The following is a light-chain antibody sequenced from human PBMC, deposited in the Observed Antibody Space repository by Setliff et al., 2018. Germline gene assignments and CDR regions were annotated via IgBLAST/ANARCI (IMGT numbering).Light chain of an antibody. CDR2: EVS. CDR1: SSDVGYYNY. CDR3: SSYTSSSTRV. V-gene: IGLV2-14*01. J-gene: IGLJ1*01. Sequence: QSALTQPASVSGSPGQSITISCTGTSSDVGYYNYVSWDQQHPGKAPKLMIYEVSNRPSGVSNRFSGSKSGNTASLTISGLQAEDEADYYCSSYTSSSTRVFGTGTKVTVL.